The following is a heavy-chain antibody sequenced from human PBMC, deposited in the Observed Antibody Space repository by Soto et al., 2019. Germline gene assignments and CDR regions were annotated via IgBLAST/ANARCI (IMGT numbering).Heavy chain of an antibody. Sequence: GGSLRLSCAASGFTFSTYIMNWVRQAPGKGLEWVSYISNTTIYYADSVKGRFTISRDNAKNSLYLQMNSLRAEDTAVYYCARGRGSSPPYYPYMDVWGKGTTVTVSS. V-gene: IGHV3-48*01. J-gene: IGHJ6*03. CDR1: GFTFSTYI. D-gene: IGHD6-13*01. CDR3: ARGRGSSPPYYPYMDV. CDR2: ISNTTI.